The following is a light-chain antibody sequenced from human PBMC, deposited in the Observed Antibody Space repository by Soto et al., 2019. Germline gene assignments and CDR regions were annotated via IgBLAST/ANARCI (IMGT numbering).Light chain of an antibody. CDR3: QQRSNWPLT. CDR1: QSVSRY. CDR2: DAF. J-gene: IGKJ3*01. V-gene: IGKV3-11*01. Sequence: EIVLTQSPATLSLSPGERATLSCRASQSVSRYLAWYQQKPGQVPRLLIYDAFNSATGIPARFSGSGSGTDFTLTISSLEPEDFPVYYCQQRSNWPLTFGPGTKVDIK.